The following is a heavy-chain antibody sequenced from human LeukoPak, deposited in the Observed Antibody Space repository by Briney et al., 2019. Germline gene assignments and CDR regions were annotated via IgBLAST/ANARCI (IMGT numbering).Heavy chain of an antibody. CDR2: INHSGST. D-gene: IGHD6-19*01. V-gene: IGHV4-34*01. CDR3: ARGPSSGWPFYYYYGMDV. Sequence: PSETLSLTCAVYGGSFSGYYWSWIRQPPGKGLEWIGEINHSGSTNYNPSLKSRVTISVDTSKNQFSLKLSSVTAADTAVYYCARGPSSGWPFYYYYGMDVWGQGTTVTVSS. CDR1: GGSFSGYY. J-gene: IGHJ6*02.